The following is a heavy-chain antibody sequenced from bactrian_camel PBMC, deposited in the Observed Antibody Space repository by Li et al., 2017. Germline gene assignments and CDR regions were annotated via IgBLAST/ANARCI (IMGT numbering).Heavy chain of an antibody. J-gene: IGHJ6*01. Sequence: VQLVESGGGSVQAGGSLTLSCAGSGYIYSGCMGWVRQAPGKGLEWVAGINSFNSDSYYADSVKGRFTISRDNAKNTVYLQMNSLKSEDTALYYCVTGRWSGGWYVGFDFGYWGQGTQVTVS. CDR2: INSFNSDS. CDR3: VTGRWSGGWYVGFDFGY. D-gene: IGHD6*01. V-gene: IGHV3S40*01. CDR1: GYIYSGC.